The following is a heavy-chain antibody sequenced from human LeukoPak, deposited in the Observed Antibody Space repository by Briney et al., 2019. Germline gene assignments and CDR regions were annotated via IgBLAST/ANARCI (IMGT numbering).Heavy chain of an antibody. J-gene: IGHJ4*02. D-gene: IGHD3-22*01. CDR2: ISGSGGST. CDR3: AKMPIYYYDSSGYAYFDY. V-gene: IGHV3-23*01. Sequence: GGSLRLSCATPELTFSGYAMSWFRQAPGKGLKWVSAISGSGGSTYYADSVKGRFTISRDNSKNTLYLQMNSLRAEDTAVYYCAKMPIYYYDSSGYAYFDYWGQGTLVTVSS. CDR1: ELTFSGYA.